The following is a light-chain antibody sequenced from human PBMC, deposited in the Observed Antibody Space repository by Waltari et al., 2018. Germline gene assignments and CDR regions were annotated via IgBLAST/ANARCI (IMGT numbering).Light chain of an antibody. CDR2: SAN. Sequence: QTVVTQEPSLTVSPGGTVTLTCASSTGAVTSGSFPTWFQQRPGQPPRSLIDSANNKHSWTPARFSGSLIGGKAALTLSGVQPEDEAEYYCLLFYGGAYVFGTGTKLTVL. CDR3: LLFYGGAYV. V-gene: IGLV7-43*01. J-gene: IGLJ1*01. CDR1: TGAVTSGSF.